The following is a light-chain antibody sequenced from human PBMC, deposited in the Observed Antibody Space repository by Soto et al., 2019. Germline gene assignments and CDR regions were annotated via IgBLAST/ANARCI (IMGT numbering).Light chain of an antibody. Sequence: DIQMTQSPSSLSASVGDRVTITCRASQGIYNYLAWYQQQPGKVPQLLIYAASTLQSGVPSRFSGRGSGTDFTLTLRRLQPEDVATDYRQKYNSVPFTFGPGTKVDIK. CDR3: QKYNSVPFT. CDR1: QGIYNY. J-gene: IGKJ3*01. V-gene: IGKV1-27*01. CDR2: AAS.